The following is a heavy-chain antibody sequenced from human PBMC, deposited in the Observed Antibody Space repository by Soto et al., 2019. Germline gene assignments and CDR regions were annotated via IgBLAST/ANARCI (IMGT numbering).Heavy chain of an antibody. CDR3: ARVVGALGHWFDP. D-gene: IGHD1-26*01. V-gene: IGHV1-18*01. J-gene: IGHJ5*02. CDR1: GYTFTSYG. CDR2: ISAYNGNT. Sequence: QVQLVQSGGEVKKPGASVKVSCKASGYTFTSYGISWVRQAPGQGLEWMGRISAYNGNTNYAQKHQGRVTMTKDTTTSTANMERRSLRYDDTAVYYCARVVGALGHWFDPWGQGTLVTVSS.